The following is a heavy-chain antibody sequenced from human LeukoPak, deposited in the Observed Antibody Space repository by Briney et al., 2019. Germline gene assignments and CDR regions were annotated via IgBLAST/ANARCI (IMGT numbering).Heavy chain of an antibody. CDR2: INPNSGGT. Sequence: ASVKVSCKASGYTFTSYDINWVRQAPGQGLEWMGWINPNSGGTNYARKFQGRVTMTRDTPISTAYMELSRLRSDDTAVYYCAGPTKEGAFDIWGQGTMVTVSS. CDR1: GYTFTSYD. V-gene: IGHV1-2*02. J-gene: IGHJ3*02. CDR3: AGPTKEGAFDI.